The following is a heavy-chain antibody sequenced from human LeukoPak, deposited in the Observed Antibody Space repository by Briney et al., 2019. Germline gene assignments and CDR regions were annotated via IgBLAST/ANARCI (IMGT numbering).Heavy chain of an antibody. CDR1: GVSITTSSYY. D-gene: IGHD6-6*01. CDR3: ARVYSSSHYYYYYYYMDV. CDR2: FYYSGSS. Sequence: SETLSLTCTVSGVSITTSSYYWGWIRQPPGKGLEWIGSFYYSGSSYYRPSLKSRVTISVDKSKNQFSLKLSSVTAADTAVYYCARVYSSSHYYYYYYYMDVWGKGTTVTVSS. V-gene: IGHV4-39*07. J-gene: IGHJ6*03.